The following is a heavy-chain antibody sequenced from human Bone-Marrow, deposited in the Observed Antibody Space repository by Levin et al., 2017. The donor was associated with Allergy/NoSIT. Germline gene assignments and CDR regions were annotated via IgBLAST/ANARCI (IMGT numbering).Heavy chain of an antibody. CDR1: DYTFTNFG. CDR2: INPYNGNT. D-gene: IGHD2-15*01. V-gene: IGHV1-18*01. CDR3: ARDHDNTNSALLF. J-gene: IGHJ4*02. Sequence: ASVKVSYKTSDYTFTNFGLSWVRQAPGQGLELMGWINPYNGNTKYAQAFQGRLTMTTDTSTTTVYMELRSLTSGDTAIYFCARDHDNTNSALLFWGQGTLVSVSS.